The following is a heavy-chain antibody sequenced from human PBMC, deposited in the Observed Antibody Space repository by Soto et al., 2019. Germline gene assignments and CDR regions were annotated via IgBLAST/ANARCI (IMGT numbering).Heavy chain of an antibody. J-gene: IGHJ4*02. D-gene: IGHD6-19*01. CDR2: ISSSGSST. CDR1: GFTFGDYY. V-gene: IGHV3-11*01. Sequence: QVQLVESGGGLVKPGGSLRLSCAASGFTFGDYYMSWIRQAPGKGLEWVSYISSSGSSTYYVDSVRGRFTISRDNAKNSLYLQMDSLGAEDTAVYSCARAAAARPAAGYWGQGPRVTVSS. CDR3: ARAAAARPAAGY.